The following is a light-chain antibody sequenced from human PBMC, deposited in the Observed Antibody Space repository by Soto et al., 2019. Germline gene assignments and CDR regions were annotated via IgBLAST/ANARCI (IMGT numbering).Light chain of an antibody. CDR3: QQYNILWA. J-gene: IGKJ1*01. CDR1: QSVSSN. V-gene: IGKV3-15*01. Sequence: EIVMTQSPATLSVSPGERATLSCRASQSVSSNLAWYQQKPGQAPRLLIYAASTRATGIPARFSGSGSGTELTLTISSLQSEDFAVYFCQQYNILWAFGQGTKVEIK. CDR2: AAS.